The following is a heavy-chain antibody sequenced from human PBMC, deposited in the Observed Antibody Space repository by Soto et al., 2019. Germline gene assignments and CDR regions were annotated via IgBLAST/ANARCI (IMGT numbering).Heavy chain of an antibody. Sequence: GASVKVSCKASGYTFTGYYMHWVRQAPGQGLEWMGWINPNSGGTNYAQKFQGRVTMTRDTSISTAYMELSRLRSDDTAVYYCARVVRNYYDSSGYPDYWGQGTLVTVSS. D-gene: IGHD3-22*01. V-gene: IGHV1-2*02. CDR3: ARVVRNYYDSSGYPDY. J-gene: IGHJ4*02. CDR2: INPNSGGT. CDR1: GYTFTGYY.